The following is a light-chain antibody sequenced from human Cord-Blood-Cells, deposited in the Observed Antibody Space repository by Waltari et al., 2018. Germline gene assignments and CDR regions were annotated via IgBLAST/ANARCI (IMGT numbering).Light chain of an antibody. CDR1: QSISSW. CDR3: QQYNSYSWT. CDR2: KAS. V-gene: IGKV1-5*03. Sequence: DIPMTQSPPTLPSSVGYKVTTTCRASQSISSWLAWYQQKPGKAPKLLIYKASSLESRVPSRFSGSGSGTEFTLTISSLQPDDFATYYCQQYNSYSWTFGQGTKVEIK. J-gene: IGKJ1*01.